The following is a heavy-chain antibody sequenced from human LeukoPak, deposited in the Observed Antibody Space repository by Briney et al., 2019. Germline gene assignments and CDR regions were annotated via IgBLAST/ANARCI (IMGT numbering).Heavy chain of an antibody. V-gene: IGHV4-59*08. CDR1: GASISSYY. CDR3: ARWSSGYYAFDY. CDR2: IYYSGST. D-gene: IGHD3-22*01. Sequence: NPSETLSLTCTVSGASISSYYWNWIRQPPGKGLEWIWYIYYSGSTKYNPSLESRVTISVDTSKNQFSLKMSSVTAADTAVYYCARWSSGYYAFDYWGQGSLVTVSS. J-gene: IGHJ4*02.